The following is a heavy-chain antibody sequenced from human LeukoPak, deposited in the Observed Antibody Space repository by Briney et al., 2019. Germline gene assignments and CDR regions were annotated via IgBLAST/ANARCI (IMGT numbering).Heavy chain of an antibody. J-gene: IGHJ4*02. V-gene: IGHV3-7*01. CDR2: IFPDGHQE. D-gene: IGHD5-24*01. CDR3: ARWRWQQSEFDL. CDR1: GFSFSSYH. Sequence: GGSLRLSCVASGFSFSSYHMSWVRQAPGKGLGCVAHIFPDGHQESCDASVRGRFTVSRDNAKNSEFLQMNSLRVEDTAIYYCARWRWQQSEFDLWGQGALVTVSS.